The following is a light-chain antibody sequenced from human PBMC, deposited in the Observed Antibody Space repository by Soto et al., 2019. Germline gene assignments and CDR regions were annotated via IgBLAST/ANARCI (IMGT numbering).Light chain of an antibody. V-gene: IGLV1-40*01. CDR3: QSYDSGLSGPV. Sequence: QSVLTQPPSVSGAPGQRVTISCTGSSSNIGAGYDVHWYQQLPGTAPKLLIYHNSDRPSGVPDRFSGSKSGTSASLAITGLQAEDEADYYCQSYDSGLSGPVFGGGTKVTVL. CDR1: SSNIGAGYD. J-gene: IGLJ2*01. CDR2: HNS.